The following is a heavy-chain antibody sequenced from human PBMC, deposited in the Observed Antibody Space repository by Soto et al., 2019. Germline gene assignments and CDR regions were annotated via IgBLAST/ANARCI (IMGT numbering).Heavy chain of an antibody. D-gene: IGHD6-13*01. CDR2: IYPGDSDT. V-gene: IGHV5-51*01. CDR3: ARHGDSSWPKANYGMDV. J-gene: IGHJ6*02. CDR1: VCSFTSYW. Sequence: GESLKISCKGSVCSFTSYWIGWVRQMPGKGLEWMGIIYPGDSDTRYSPSFQGQVTISADKSISTAYLQWSSLEASDTAMYYCARHGDSSWPKANYGMDVWGQGTTVTVSS.